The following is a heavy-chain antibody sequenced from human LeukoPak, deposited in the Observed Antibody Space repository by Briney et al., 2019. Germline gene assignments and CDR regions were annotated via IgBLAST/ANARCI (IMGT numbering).Heavy chain of an antibody. CDR3: ARDDPAGTLNY. D-gene: IGHD6-13*01. Sequence: GGSLRLSCAASGFTFSSYWMHWVRQAPGKGLVWVSRINSDGSSTNYADSVKSRFTISRDNAKNTLYLQVNSLRAEDTAVYYCARDDPAGTLNYWGQGTLVTVSS. CDR1: GFTFSSYW. J-gene: IGHJ4*02. V-gene: IGHV3-74*01. CDR2: INSDGSST.